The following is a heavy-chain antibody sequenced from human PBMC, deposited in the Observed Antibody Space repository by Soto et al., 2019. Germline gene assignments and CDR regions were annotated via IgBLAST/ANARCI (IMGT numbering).Heavy chain of an antibody. CDR1: GGSVSSGSYY. D-gene: IGHD3-10*01. Sequence: QVQLQESGPGLVKPSETLSLTCTVSGGSVSSGSYYWSWIRQPPGKGLEWIGYIYYSGSTNYNPSLKSRVTISVDASKNQFSLKLSSVTAADTAVYYCARDSPVTMVRGARDYYYGMDVWGQGTTVTVSS. J-gene: IGHJ6*02. CDR3: ARDSPVTMVRGARDYYYGMDV. V-gene: IGHV4-61*01. CDR2: IYYSGST.